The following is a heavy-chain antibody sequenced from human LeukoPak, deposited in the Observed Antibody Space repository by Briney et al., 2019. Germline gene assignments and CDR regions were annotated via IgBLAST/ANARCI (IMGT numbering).Heavy chain of an antibody. V-gene: IGHV3-23*01. CDR1: GFTFSDYA. J-gene: IGHJ4*02. CDR2: INYSGDST. D-gene: IGHD3-22*01. Sequence: GGSLRLSCAASGFTFSDYAMNWVRQAPGKGLEWVSTINYSGDSTYYADSVKGRFTISRDNAKNTLYLQMNSLRAEDTAVYYCAKALLGITMIVSPIDYWGQGTLVTVSS. CDR3: AKALLGITMIVSPIDY.